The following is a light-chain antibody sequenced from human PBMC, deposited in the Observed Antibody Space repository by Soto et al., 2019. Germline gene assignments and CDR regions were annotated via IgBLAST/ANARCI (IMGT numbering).Light chain of an antibody. CDR2: GAS. CDR3: QQYGGSPRT. J-gene: IGKJ1*01. V-gene: IGKV3-20*01. Sequence: EIVLTQSPGSLSLSPGERATLSCRASQSVSSKYLGWYQQKPGQAPRLLIYGASSRANGIPDRFSGSGSGTDFTLTISRLEPEDSAVYYCQQYGGSPRTFGQGTKVDIK. CDR1: QSVSSKY.